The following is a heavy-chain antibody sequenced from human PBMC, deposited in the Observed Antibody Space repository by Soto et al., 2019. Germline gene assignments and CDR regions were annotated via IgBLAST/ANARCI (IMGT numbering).Heavy chain of an antibody. D-gene: IGHD2-15*01. CDR1: GFTFRSYA. Sequence: EVQLLESGGGLAQPGGSLRLSCVASGFTFRSYAMSWVRQAPGKGLEWVSSISGSGGDTYYADSVKGRFTISRDNSRNTRFRQMNDLGADDTALYHCGKYPGLKAAQNWFDPWGQGTLVTDFS. J-gene: IGHJ5*02. CDR2: ISGSGGDT. CDR3: GKYPGLKAAQNWFDP. V-gene: IGHV3-23*01.